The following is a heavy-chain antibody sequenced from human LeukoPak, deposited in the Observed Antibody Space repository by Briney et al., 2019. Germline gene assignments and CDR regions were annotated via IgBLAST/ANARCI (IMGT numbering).Heavy chain of an antibody. Sequence: PSETLSLTCTVSGGSISSSSYYWGWIRQPPGKGLEWIGSIYYSGSTYYNPSLKSRVTISVDTSKNQFSLKLSSVTAADTAVYYCARQPTAAAGSWAHFFDYWGQGTLVTVSS. CDR1: GGSISSSSYY. D-gene: IGHD6-13*01. CDR3: ARQPTAAAGSWAHFFDY. CDR2: IYYSGST. V-gene: IGHV4-39*01. J-gene: IGHJ4*02.